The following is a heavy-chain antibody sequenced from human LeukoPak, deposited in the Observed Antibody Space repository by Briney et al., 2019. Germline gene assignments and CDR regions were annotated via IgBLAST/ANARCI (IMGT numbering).Heavy chain of an antibody. CDR2: ISSSSTI. Sequence: GGSLRLSCAASGFTFSSYSMNWVRQAPGKGLEWVSYISSSSTIYYADSVKGRFTISRDNAKNSLYLQMNSLRAEDTAVYYCASVDVSSSLGYWGQGTLVTVSS. CDR1: GFTFSSYS. V-gene: IGHV3-48*01. D-gene: IGHD6-6*01. J-gene: IGHJ4*02. CDR3: ASVDVSSSLGY.